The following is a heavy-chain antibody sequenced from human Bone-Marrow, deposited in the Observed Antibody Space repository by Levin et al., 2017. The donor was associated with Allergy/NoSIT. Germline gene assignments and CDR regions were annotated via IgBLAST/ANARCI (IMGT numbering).Heavy chain of an antibody. CDR1: GFIFNRHR. V-gene: IGHV3-23*01. D-gene: IGHD3-22*01. CDR2: DDGSGTFT. Sequence: GGSLRLSCAASGFIFNRHRMSWVRQAPGTGLEWVSGDDGSGTFTKYADSVKGRFTISRDNSKNTLFLQMNSLRVEDTAVYYCAKGRDDSGGYHFSFDYWGQGTLVTVSS. CDR3: AKGRDDSGGYHFSFDY. J-gene: IGHJ4*01.